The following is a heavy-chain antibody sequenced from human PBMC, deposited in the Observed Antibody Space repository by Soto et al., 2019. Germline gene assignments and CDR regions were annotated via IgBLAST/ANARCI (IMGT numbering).Heavy chain of an antibody. CDR1: GVSISNSSYY. CDR3: ARHGSN. CDR2: IYYRGIT. J-gene: IGHJ4*02. Sequence: QLQLQESGPGLVKPSETLSLTCTVSGVSISNSSYYWGWIRRPPGKGLEWIGTIYYRGITYYNPSLKSRVTISVDTSKNQFSRKLTSVTAADTAVYYCARHGSNWGQGTLVTVSS. V-gene: IGHV4-39*01.